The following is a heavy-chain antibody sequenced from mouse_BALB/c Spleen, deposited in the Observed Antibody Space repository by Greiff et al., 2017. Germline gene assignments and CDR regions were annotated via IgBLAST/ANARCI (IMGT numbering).Heavy chain of an antibody. Sequence: VQLQQSGAELVRPGTSVKVSCKASGYAFTNYLIEWVKQRPGQGLEWIGVINPGSGGTNYNEKFKGKATLTADKSSSTAYMQLSSLTSDDSAVYFCASSNWDVKYFDVWGAGTTVTVSS. CDR3: ASSNWDVKYFDV. CDR1: GYAFTNYL. CDR2: INPGSGGT. J-gene: IGHJ1*01. V-gene: IGHV1-54*01. D-gene: IGHD4-1*01.